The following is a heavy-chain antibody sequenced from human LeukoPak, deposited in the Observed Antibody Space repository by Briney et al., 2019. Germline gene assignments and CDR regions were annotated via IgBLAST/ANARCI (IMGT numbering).Heavy chain of an antibody. CDR3: ARGALYYFGSGSYYNHDAFDI. D-gene: IGHD3-10*01. CDR1: GFTVSSNY. CDR2: IYSDGST. J-gene: IGHJ3*02. V-gene: IGHV3-53*01. Sequence: AGGSLRLSCAASGFTVSSNYMSWVRQAPGKGLEWVSVIYSDGSTYYADSVKGRFTISRDNSKNTLYLQMNSLRAEDTAVYYCARGALYYFGSGSYYNHDAFDIWGQGTMVTASS.